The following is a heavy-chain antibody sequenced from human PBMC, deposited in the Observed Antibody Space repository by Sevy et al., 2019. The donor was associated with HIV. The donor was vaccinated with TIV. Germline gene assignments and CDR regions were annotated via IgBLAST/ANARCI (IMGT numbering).Heavy chain of an antibody. CDR3: GRGRSWGGARYYFGT. V-gene: IGHV3-20*04. CDR2: INWNGGST. Sequence: GESLKISCAASGFVFEDYGMNWVRQAPGKGLECVSGINWNGGSTGYADSVKGRFTISRDNAKNSLYLQMNSLRAEDTAIYYCGRGRSWGGARYYFGTRGQGALVTVSS. CDR1: GFVFEDYG. D-gene: IGHD2-21*01. J-gene: IGHJ4*02.